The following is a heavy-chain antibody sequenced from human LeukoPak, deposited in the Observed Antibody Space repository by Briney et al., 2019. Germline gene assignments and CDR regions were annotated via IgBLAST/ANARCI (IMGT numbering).Heavy chain of an antibody. CDR1: GGSISSGGYS. Sequence: SETLSLTCAVSGGSISSGGYSWSWIRQPPGKGLEWIGYIYHSGSTYYNPSLKSRVTISVDRSKNQFSLKLSSVTAADTAVYYCARSVVVAATYWFDPWGQGTLVTVSS. J-gene: IGHJ5*02. CDR3: ARSVVVAATYWFDP. V-gene: IGHV4-30-2*01. D-gene: IGHD2-15*01. CDR2: IYHSGST.